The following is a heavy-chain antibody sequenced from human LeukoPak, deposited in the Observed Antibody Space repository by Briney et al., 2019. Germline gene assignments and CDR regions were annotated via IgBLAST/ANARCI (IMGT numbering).Heavy chain of an antibody. J-gene: IGHJ4*02. V-gene: IGHV1-46*01. CDR2: INPSGGST. Sequence: ASVKVSCKASGYTFTSYYMHWVRQAPGQGLEWMGIINPSGGSTSYAQKFQGRVTMTRDMPTSTVYMELSSLRSEDTAVYYCARDRWGYSYGGYWGQGTLVTVSS. D-gene: IGHD5-18*01. CDR1: GYTFTSYY. CDR3: ARDRWGYSYGGY.